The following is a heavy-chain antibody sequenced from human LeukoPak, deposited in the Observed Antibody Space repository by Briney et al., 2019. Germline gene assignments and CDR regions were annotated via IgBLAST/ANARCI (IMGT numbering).Heavy chain of an antibody. Sequence: ASVKVSCKASGYTFTGYYMHWVRQAPGQGPEWMGWTNPNSGGTKYAQKFQGRVTMTRDTSLSTAYMELRRLRFDDTAVYYCARDMGRYSGYDYDYWGQGTLVTASS. CDR1: GYTFTGYY. J-gene: IGHJ4*02. V-gene: IGHV1-2*02. CDR3: ARDMGRYSGYDYDY. D-gene: IGHD5-12*01. CDR2: TNPNSGGT.